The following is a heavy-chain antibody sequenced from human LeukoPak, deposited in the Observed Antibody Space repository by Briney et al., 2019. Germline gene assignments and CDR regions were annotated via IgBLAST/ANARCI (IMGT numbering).Heavy chain of an antibody. Sequence: ASVKVSCKTSGYTFSSYGISWVRQAPGQGLEWMGWTTAYNGDTNYAQKFQGRVTMTIDTSTSTVYMELRSLRSDDTAVYYCARGGRTTNPDYCGQGTLVTVSS. V-gene: IGHV1-18*01. CDR2: TTAYNGDT. D-gene: IGHD4-11*01. CDR1: GYTFSSYG. CDR3: ARGGRTTNPDY. J-gene: IGHJ4*02.